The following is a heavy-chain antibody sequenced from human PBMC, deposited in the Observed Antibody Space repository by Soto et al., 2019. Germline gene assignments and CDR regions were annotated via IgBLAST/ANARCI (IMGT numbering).Heavy chain of an antibody. CDR2: IDSDGSST. CDR3: ARGRPYGMDV. CDR1: GFTFGSYW. V-gene: IGHV3-74*01. J-gene: IGHJ6*02. Sequence: EVQLVESGGGLVQPGGSLRVSCAASGFTFGSYWMNWVRQAPGKGLVWVSRIDSDGSSTTYAVSVKGRFTTSRDNAKNTLYLQRSSLGVEDTAVYYCARGRPYGMDVWGQGTTVTVSS.